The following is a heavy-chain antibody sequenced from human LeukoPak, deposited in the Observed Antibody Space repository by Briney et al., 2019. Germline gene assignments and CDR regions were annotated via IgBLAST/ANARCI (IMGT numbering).Heavy chain of an antibody. J-gene: IGHJ4*02. Sequence: ASVKVSCKASGGTFSSYAISWVRQAPGQGLEWMGGVIPIFGTANHAQKFQGRVTITADESTSTAYMELSSLRSEDTAVYYCARWLQATFDYWGQGTLVTVSS. CDR1: GGTFSSYA. V-gene: IGHV1-69*13. CDR3: ARWLQATFDY. CDR2: VIPIFGTA. D-gene: IGHD5-24*01.